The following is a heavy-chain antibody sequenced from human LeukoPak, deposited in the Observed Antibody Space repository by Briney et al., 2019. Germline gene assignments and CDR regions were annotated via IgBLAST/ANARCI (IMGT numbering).Heavy chain of an antibody. D-gene: IGHD6-19*01. Sequence: SETLSLTCTVSGYSISSGYYWGWIRQPPGKGLEWIGSIYHSGSTYYNPSLKSRVTISVDTSKNQFSLKLSSVTAADTAVYYCARTDEQQWLVQGGAFDIWGQGTMVTVSS. V-gene: IGHV4-38-2*02. J-gene: IGHJ3*02. CDR3: ARTDEQQWLVQGGAFDI. CDR1: GYSISSGYY. CDR2: IYHSGST.